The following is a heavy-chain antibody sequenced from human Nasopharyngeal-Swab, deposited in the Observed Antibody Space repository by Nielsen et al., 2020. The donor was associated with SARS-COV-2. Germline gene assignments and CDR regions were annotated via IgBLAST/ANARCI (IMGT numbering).Heavy chain of an antibody. CDR3: ARINPASGSYYDAIDI. Sequence: GESLKISCAASGLGFSASPIIWVRQASGKGLEWVGRIRNKVNSYATTYGVSVKGRFTISRDDSKNTAYLQMNSLKTEDTAVYFCARINPASGSYYDAIDIWGQGTMVTASS. CDR1: GLGFSASP. CDR2: IRNKVNSYAT. V-gene: IGHV3-73*01. J-gene: IGHJ3*02. D-gene: IGHD1-26*01.